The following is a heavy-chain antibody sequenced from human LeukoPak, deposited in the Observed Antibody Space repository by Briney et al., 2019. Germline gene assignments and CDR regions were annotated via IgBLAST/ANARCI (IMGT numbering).Heavy chain of an antibody. CDR1: GYTFTSYA. Sequence: GASVKVSCKASGYTFTSYAMNWVRRAPGQGLEWMGWINTNTGSPTYAQGFTGRFVFSLDTSVSTAYLQISSLKAEDTAVYYCAREYPHSSGWYGYFDYWGQGTLVTVSS. V-gene: IGHV7-4-1*02. CDR2: INTNTGSP. D-gene: IGHD6-19*01. CDR3: AREYPHSSGWYGYFDY. J-gene: IGHJ4*02.